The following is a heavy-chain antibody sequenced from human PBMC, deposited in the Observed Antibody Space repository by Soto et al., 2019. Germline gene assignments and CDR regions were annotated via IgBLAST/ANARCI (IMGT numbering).Heavy chain of an antibody. V-gene: IGHV4-59*08. CDR2: IYYAGTT. D-gene: IGHD3-22*01. CDR1: GGSINNYY. J-gene: IGHJ4*02. Sequence: SDTLSLTCTVSGGSINNYYWSWIRQPPGKGLEFIGYIYYAGTTTYNPSLKSRVTISVDTSKNQFSLKLSSVTAADTAVYYCARLGGYYQALDSWGQGTLVTVS. CDR3: ARLGGYYQALDS.